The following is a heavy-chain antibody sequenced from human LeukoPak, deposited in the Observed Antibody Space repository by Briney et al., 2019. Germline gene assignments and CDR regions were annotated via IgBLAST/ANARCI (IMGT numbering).Heavy chain of an antibody. J-gene: IGHJ3*02. CDR1: GYSFTSYW. Sequence: GESLKISCKGSGYSFTSYWIGWVRQMPGKGLEWMGIIYPGDSDTRYSPSFQGQVTISADKSISTAYLQWSSLKASDTAMYYCARQGWLYYDSSGYYFGLRAFDIWGQGTMVTVSS. D-gene: IGHD3-22*01. CDR2: IYPGDSDT. CDR3: ARQGWLYYDSSGYYFGLRAFDI. V-gene: IGHV5-51*01.